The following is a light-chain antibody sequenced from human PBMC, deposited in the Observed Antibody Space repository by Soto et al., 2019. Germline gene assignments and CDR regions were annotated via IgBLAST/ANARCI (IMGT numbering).Light chain of an antibody. CDR3: QQYNNWPPRYT. Sequence: EIVMTQSPAALSVSPGERATLSCRASQSVSSNLACYQQKPGQAPRLLIYGASTRATDIPARFSGSGSGTDFTLNISSLQSENFSVDYCQQYNNWPPRYTFGQGTKLEIK. CDR2: GAS. CDR1: QSVSSN. J-gene: IGKJ2*01. V-gene: IGKV3-15*01.